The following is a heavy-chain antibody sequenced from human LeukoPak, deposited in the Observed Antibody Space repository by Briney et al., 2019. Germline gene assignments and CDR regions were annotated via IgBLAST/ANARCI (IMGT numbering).Heavy chain of an antibody. J-gene: IGHJ4*02. CDR1: GYTLTELS. CDR2: FDPEDGET. D-gene: IGHD3-9*01. V-gene: IGHV1-24*01. Sequence: ASVKVSCKVSGYTLTELSMHWVRQAPGKGLEWMGGFDPEDGETIYAQKFQGRVTMTEDTSTDTAYMELSSLRSEDTAVYYCAADGLRYHDPYYFDYWGQGTLVTVSS. CDR3: AADGLRYHDPYYFDY.